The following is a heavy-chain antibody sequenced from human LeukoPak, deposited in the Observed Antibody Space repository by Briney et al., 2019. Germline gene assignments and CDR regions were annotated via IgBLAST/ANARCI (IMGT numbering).Heavy chain of an antibody. V-gene: IGHV1-2*02. CDR1: GYTFTGYY. CDR3: ARDHSNDFWSGSGPLYYMDV. CDR2: INPNSGGT. J-gene: IGHJ6*03. Sequence: GASVKVSCKASGYTFTGYYMHWVRRAPGQGLEWMGWINPNSGGTNYAQKFQGRVTMTRDTSISTAYMELSRLRSDDTAVYYCARDHSNDFWSGSGPLYYMDVWGKGTTVTVSS. D-gene: IGHD3-3*01.